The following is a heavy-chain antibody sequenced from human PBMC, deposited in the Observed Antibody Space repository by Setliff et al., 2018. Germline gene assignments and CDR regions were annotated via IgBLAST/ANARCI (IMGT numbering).Heavy chain of an antibody. J-gene: IGHJ4*02. V-gene: IGHV4-30-4*01. Sequence: PSETLSLTCTVSGAFVTSFDYYWSWIRQPPGKGLEYIGHISHGVSTYYSPSLKSRLSISADTSKNQFSLKLTSVTSAETAVYYCARTHCTTTSCFCFHYWGQGTVVTVSS. CDR3: ARTHCTTTSCFCFHY. CDR2: ISHGVST. D-gene: IGHD2-2*01. CDR1: GAFVTSFDYY.